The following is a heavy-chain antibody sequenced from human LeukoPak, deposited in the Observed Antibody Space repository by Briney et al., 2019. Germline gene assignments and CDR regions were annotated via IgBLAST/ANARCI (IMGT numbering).Heavy chain of an antibody. V-gene: IGHV4-39*07. J-gene: IGHJ3*02. Sequence: SETLSLTCTVSGGSISSSSYYWGWIRQPPGKGLEWIGSIYYSGSTYYNPSLKSRVTISVDTSKNQFSLKLSSVTAADTAVYYCAREGIRGGDGAFDIWGQGTMVTVSS. CDR1: GGSISSSSYY. CDR2: IYYSGST. CDR3: AREGIRGGDGAFDI. D-gene: IGHD2-21*01.